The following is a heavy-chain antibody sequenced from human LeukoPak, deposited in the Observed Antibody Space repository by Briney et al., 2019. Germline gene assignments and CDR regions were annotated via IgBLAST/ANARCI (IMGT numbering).Heavy chain of an antibody. D-gene: IGHD6-6*01. CDR3: ARGPNSNWSGLDF. CDR2: INSDGSST. CDR1: GFTFSSYW. V-gene: IGHV3-74*01. J-gene: IGHJ4*02. Sequence: GGSLRFSCAASGFTFSSYWMHWVRQAPGKGLVWVSRINSDGSSTSYADSVKGRFTVSRDNAKNTLYLQVNNLRAEDTAVYYCARGPNSNWSGLDFWGQGTLLTVSS.